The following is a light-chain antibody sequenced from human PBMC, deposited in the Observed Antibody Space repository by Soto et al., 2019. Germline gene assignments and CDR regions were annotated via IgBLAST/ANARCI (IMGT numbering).Light chain of an antibody. V-gene: IGKV1-39*01. J-gene: IGKJ2*01. CDR1: QSITSN. Sequence: DIQMTQSPSSLSASVGDRVTITCRPSQSITSNLNLNWYQQKPGKAPKLLIYATSNLQSGVPSRFSGSGSGTDFTLTISSLQPEDFATYYCQQSYSTPYTFGQGTKLEIK. CDR2: ATS. CDR3: QQSYSTPYT.